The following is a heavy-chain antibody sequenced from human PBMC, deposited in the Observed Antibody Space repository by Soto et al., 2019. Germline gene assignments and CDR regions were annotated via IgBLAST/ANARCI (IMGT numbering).Heavy chain of an antibody. CDR1: GFTFSSYG. CDR2: ISYDGKQT. Sequence: QPGGSLRLSCAASGFTFSSYGMHWVRQAPGKGLEWVAVISYDGKQTYYADSVKGRFTISKDKSKRTLFLQMNSLRVDDTAVYYCARDGWGSNWYFDLWGRGTLVTVSS. D-gene: IGHD3-16*01. J-gene: IGHJ2*01. V-gene: IGHV3-30*03. CDR3: ARDGWGSNWYFDL.